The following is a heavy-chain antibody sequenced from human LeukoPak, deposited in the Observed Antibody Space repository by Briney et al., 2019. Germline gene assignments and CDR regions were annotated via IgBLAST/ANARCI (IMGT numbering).Heavy chain of an antibody. V-gene: IGHV1-46*02. Sequence: GASVKVSCKSSGHTLNNHFIHWVRQAPGQGLGWMGMINPRDGSTRTLQRFQGRLTMTRGTSTSTLYMGLSSLRSEDTATYFCARGADQEFDFWGQGTLVTVSS. CDR2: INPRDGST. J-gene: IGHJ4*02. CDR3: ARGADQEFDF. CDR1: GHTLNNHF.